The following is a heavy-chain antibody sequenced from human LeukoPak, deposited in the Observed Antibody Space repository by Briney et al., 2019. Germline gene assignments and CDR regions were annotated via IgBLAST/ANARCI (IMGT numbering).Heavy chain of an antibody. Sequence: GGSLRLSCAASGFTFSSYAMQWVRQAPGKGLEYVSDISSNGGSTYYANSVKGRFTISRDNSKNTVYLQMGSLRAEDMAVYYCARGSRYYYYGMDVWGQGTTVTVSS. CDR1: GFTFSSYA. J-gene: IGHJ6*02. CDR2: ISSNGGST. CDR3: ARGSRYYYYGMDV. V-gene: IGHV3-64*01.